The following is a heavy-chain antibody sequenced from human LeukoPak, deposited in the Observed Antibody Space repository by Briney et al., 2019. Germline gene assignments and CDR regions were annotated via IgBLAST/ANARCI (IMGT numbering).Heavy chain of an antibody. CDR3: AKDLGITMVRGVIG. D-gene: IGHD3-10*01. Sequence: GGSLRLSCAASGFTFSSYAMSWVRQAPGKGLEWVSAISGSGGSTYYADSVKGRFTISRDNSKNTLYLQMNSLRAEDTAVYYCAKDLGITMVRGVIGWGQGTLVTVSS. CDR1: GFTFSSYA. CDR2: ISGSGGST. J-gene: IGHJ4*02. V-gene: IGHV3-23*01.